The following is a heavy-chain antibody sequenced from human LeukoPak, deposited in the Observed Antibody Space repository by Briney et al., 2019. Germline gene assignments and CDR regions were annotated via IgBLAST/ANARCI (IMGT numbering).Heavy chain of an antibody. J-gene: IGHJ3*02. Sequence: GGSLRLSCAASGFAFSTYGMHWVRQAPGKGLEWVAFIRHVGSNEYYADSVRGRFAISRDNSQNTLHLQMNILRVEDTAVYYCVKDWGVLPDYSADGFDIWGPGTVVTVSS. CDR2: IRHVGSNE. CDR1: GFAFSTYG. D-gene: IGHD4-11*01. CDR3: VKDWGVLPDYSADGFDI. V-gene: IGHV3-30*02.